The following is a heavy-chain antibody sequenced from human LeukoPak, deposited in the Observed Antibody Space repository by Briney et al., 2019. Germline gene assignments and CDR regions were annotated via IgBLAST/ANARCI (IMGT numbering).Heavy chain of an antibody. Sequence: GSSVKVSCKASGGTFSSYAISWVRQAPGQGLDWMGVIIPIFGTANYAQKFQGRVTITADKSTSTAYMELSSLRSEDTAVYYCARGPRITLVRGGQWYHYMDVWGKGTTVTISS. CDR1: GGTFSSYA. CDR2: IIPIFGTA. CDR3: ARGPRITLVRGGQWYHYMDV. D-gene: IGHD3-10*01. V-gene: IGHV1-69*06. J-gene: IGHJ6*03.